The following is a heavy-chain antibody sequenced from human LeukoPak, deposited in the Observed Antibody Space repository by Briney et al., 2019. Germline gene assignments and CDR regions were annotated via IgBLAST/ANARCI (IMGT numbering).Heavy chain of an antibody. D-gene: IGHD2-15*01. CDR3: AKKEPTWYCSGGSCYTDY. Sequence: GGSLRLSCAASGFTFSSYWMHWVRQVPGKGLVWVSRINSDGSIVNYADSVKGRFTISRDNAKNTLFLQMNSLRAEDTAVYYCAKKEPTWYCSGGSCYTDYWGQGTLVTVSS. V-gene: IGHV3-74*01. CDR1: GFTFSSYW. J-gene: IGHJ4*02. CDR2: INSDGSIV.